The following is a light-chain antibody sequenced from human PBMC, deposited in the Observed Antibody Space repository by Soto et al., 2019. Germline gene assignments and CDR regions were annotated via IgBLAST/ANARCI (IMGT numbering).Light chain of an antibody. CDR3: QQYGSSPLT. V-gene: IGKV3-20*01. J-gene: IGKJ4*01. Sequence: EIVLTQSPGTLSLSPGERATLSCRASQSVSSSYLAWYQQKPGQAPRLLIYGASSRATGTPDRFSGSGSGTEFTLTISRLEPEDFAVYYCQQYGSSPLTFGGGTKVEIK. CDR2: GAS. CDR1: QSVSSSY.